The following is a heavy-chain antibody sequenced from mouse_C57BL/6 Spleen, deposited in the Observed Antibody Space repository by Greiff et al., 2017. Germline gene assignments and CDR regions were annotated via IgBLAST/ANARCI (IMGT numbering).Heavy chain of an antibody. D-gene: IGHD1-2*01. V-gene: IGHV1-18*01. CDR3: ARGYYGLYYFDY. Sequence: EVKLMESGPELVKPGASVKIPCKASGYTFTDYNMDWVKQSHGKSLEWIGDINPNNGGTIYNQKFKGKATLTVDKSSSTAYMELRSLTSEDTAVYYCARGYYGLYYFDYWGQGTTLTVSS. CDR2: INPNNGGT. CDR1: GYTFTDYN. J-gene: IGHJ2*01.